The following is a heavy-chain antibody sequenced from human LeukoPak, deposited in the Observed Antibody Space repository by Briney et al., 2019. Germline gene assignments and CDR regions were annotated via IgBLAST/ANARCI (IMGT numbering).Heavy chain of an antibody. J-gene: IGHJ5*02. D-gene: IGHD3-22*01. CDR1: GFTFSSYW. Sequence: GGSLRHSCAASGFTFSSYWMNWVRQAPGKGLEWVANIKQDGSEKYYVDSVKGRFTISRDNAKNSLYLQMNSLRAEDTAVYYCANGGLWLPTRTAWGQGTLVTVSS. CDR3: ANGGLWLPTRTA. CDR2: IKQDGSEK. V-gene: IGHV3-7*05.